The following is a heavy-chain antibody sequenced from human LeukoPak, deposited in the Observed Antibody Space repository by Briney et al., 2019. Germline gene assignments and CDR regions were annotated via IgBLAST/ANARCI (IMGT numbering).Heavy chain of an antibody. CDR1: GYTFTSYD. CDR3: ARGPPNWGYDY. J-gene: IGHJ4*02. Sequence: GASVKVSCKASGYTFTSYDFNWVRQATGQRPEWMGWISPNSGVTGYAQKFQDRVTMTRNTSISTAYMELSSLRSDDTAVYYCARGPPNWGYDYWGPGTLVTVSS. D-gene: IGHD7-27*01. CDR2: ISPNSGVT. V-gene: IGHV1-8*01.